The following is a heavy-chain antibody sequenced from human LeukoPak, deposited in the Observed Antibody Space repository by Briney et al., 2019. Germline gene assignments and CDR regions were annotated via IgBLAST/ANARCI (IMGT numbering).Heavy chain of an antibody. V-gene: IGHV1-2*02. Sequence: GASVKVSCKASGYTFTGYYMHWVRQAPGQGLEWMGWINPNSGGTNYAQKFQGRVTTTRDTSISTAYMELSRLRSDDTAVYYCARAPSIRVITNFDYWGQGTLVTVSS. CDR3: ARAPSIRVITNFDY. D-gene: IGHD3-16*02. CDR1: GYTFTGYY. CDR2: INPNSGGT. J-gene: IGHJ4*02.